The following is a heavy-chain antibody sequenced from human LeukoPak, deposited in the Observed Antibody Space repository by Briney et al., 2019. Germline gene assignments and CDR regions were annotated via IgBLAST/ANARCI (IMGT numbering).Heavy chain of an antibody. V-gene: IGHV1-69*13. J-gene: IGHJ4*02. CDR3: ARLAVAGTVPFDY. CDR2: IIPIFGTA. D-gene: IGHD6-19*01. CDR1: GGTFSSYT. Sequence: SVKVSCKASGGTFSSYTISWVRQAPGQGLEWMGGIIPIFGTANYAQKFQGRVTITADESTSTAYMELSSLRSEDTAVYYCARLAVAGTVPFDYWGQGTLVTVSS.